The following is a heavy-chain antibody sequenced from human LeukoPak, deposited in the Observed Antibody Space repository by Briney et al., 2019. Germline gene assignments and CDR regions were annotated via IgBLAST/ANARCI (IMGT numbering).Heavy chain of an antibody. J-gene: IGHJ4*02. CDR3: ARELSSGYYYDPFGY. Sequence: SETLSLTCAVYGGSFSGYYWSWIRQPPGKGLEWIGEINHSGSTNYNPSLKSRVTISVDTSKNQFSLKLSSVTAADTAVYYCARELSSGYYYDPFGYWGQGTLVTVSS. D-gene: IGHD3-22*01. CDR2: INHSGST. V-gene: IGHV4-34*01. CDR1: GGSFSGYY.